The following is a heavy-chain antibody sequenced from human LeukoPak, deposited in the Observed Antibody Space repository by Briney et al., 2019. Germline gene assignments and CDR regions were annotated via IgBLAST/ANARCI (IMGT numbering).Heavy chain of an antibody. Sequence: SETLSLTCTVSGGSISSYHWSWIRQPPGKGLEWIGYIYNSGSTNYSPSLKSRVTIFGDTSKNQFFLKLSSVTAADTAVYYCARARYVNSFYAFDIWGQGTLVTVSS. CDR2: IYNSGST. CDR1: GGSISSYH. V-gene: IGHV4-59*01. CDR3: ARARYVNSFYAFDI. J-gene: IGHJ3*02. D-gene: IGHD3-9*01.